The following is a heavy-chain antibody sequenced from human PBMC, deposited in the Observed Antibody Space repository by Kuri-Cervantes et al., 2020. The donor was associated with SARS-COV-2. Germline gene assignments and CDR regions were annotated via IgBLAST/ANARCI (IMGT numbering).Heavy chain of an antibody. CDR3: ARAIKDGYYYILTGYPYYYYYMDV. D-gene: IGHD3-9*01. J-gene: IGHJ6*03. CDR2: ISYDGSNK. CDR1: GFTFSSYA. Sequence: SLKISCAASGFTFSSYAMHWVRRAPGKGLEWVAVISYDGSNKYYADSVKGRFTISRDNSKNTLYLQMNSLRAEDTAVYYCARAIKDGYYYILTGYPYYYYYMDVWGKGTTVTVSS. V-gene: IGHV3-30-3*01.